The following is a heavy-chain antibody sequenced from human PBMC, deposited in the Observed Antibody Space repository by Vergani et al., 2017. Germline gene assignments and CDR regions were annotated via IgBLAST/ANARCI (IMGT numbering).Heavy chain of an antibody. J-gene: IGHJ3*02. CDR3: TIVVVPAARGAFDI. D-gene: IGHD2-2*01. Sequence: QVQLVQSGAEVKKPGSSVKVSCKASGGTFSSYAISWVRQAPGQGLEWMGGIIPIFGTANYAQKFQGRVTITADESTSTAYMELSSLRSEDTAVYYCTIVVVPAARGAFDIWGQGPMGTVSS. CDR2: IIPIFGTA. CDR1: GGTFSSYA. V-gene: IGHV1-69*01.